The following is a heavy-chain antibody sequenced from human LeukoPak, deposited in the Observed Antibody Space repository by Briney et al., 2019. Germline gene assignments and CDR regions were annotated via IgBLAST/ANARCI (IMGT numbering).Heavy chain of an antibody. CDR1: NASISSFY. Sequence: SETLSLTCTVSNASISSFYWSWIRQPPEKGLEWIGYIYYSGSTSHNPSLKSRVTISADTSKKQISLKLSSVTAADTAVYYCAKGYSPFDSWGQGAQVTVSS. CDR2: IYYSGST. CDR3: AKGYSPFDS. V-gene: IGHV4-59*08. D-gene: IGHD4-11*01. J-gene: IGHJ4*02.